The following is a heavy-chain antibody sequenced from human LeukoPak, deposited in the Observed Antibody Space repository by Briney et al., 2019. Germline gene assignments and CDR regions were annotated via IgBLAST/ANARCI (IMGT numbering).Heavy chain of an antibody. Sequence: GSLRLSCAASGFTFSSYTMSWVRQAPGKGLEWVSYISSSSSTIYYADSVKGRFTISRDNAKNSLYLQMNSLRAEDTAVYYCARGPRRGAFDIWGQGTMVTVSS. J-gene: IGHJ3*02. CDR2: ISSSSSTI. V-gene: IGHV3-48*01. CDR3: ARGPRRGAFDI. CDR1: GFTFSSYT.